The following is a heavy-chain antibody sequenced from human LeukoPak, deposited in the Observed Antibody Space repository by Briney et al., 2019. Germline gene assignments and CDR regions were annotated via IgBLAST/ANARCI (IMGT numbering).Heavy chain of an antibody. CDR1: DGSISSGDYY. CDR3: ARGPPSLDY. V-gene: IGHV4-30-4*01. J-gene: IGHJ4*02. CDR2: IHSSGSS. Sequence: PSETLSLTCTVSDGSISSGDYYWNWIRQPPGKALEWIGYIHSSGSSYYNPSLKSRVTISVDTSKNQFSLKLSSVTAADTAVYYCARGPPSLDYWGQGTLVTVSS.